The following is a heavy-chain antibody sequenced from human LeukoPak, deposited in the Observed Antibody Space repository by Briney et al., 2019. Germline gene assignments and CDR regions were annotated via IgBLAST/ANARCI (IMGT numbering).Heavy chain of an antibody. Sequence: ASVTVSFKASGYTFTSYGISWVRQAPGQGLEWMGWISAYNGNTNYAQKLQGRVTMTTDTSTSTAYMELRSLRSDDTAVYYCARDSSSVLLWFGETHYWGQGTLVTVSS. CDR3: ARDSSSVLLWFGETHY. D-gene: IGHD3-10*01. V-gene: IGHV1-18*01. CDR2: ISAYNGNT. CDR1: GYTFTSYG. J-gene: IGHJ4*02.